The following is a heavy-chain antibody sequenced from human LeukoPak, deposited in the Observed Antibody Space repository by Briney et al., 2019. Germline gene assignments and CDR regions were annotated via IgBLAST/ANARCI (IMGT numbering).Heavy chain of an antibody. CDR3: ARDQYGTTPTNWFDP. Sequence: GRSLRLSCAASGFTFSSYGMHWVRQAPGKGLEWVAVIWYDGSNKYYADSVKGRFTISRDNSKNTLYLQMNSLRAEDTAVYYCARDQYGTTPTNWFDPWGQGTLVTVSS. D-gene: IGHD1-1*01. CDR1: GFTFSSYG. CDR2: IWYDGSNK. V-gene: IGHV3-33*01. J-gene: IGHJ5*02.